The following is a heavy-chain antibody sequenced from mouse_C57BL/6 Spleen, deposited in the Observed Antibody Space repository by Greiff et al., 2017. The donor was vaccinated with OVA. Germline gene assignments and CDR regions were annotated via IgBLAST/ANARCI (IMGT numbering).Heavy chain of an antibody. Sequence: VQLQQSGPELVKPGASVKIPCKGSGYTFTDYNVDWVKQSHGKSLEWIGDINPNNGGTIYNQKFKGKATLTVDKSSSTAYMELRSLTSEDTAVYYCARGDSNYAYFDYWGQGTTLTVSS. CDR2: INPNNGGT. CDR1: GYTFTDYN. D-gene: IGHD2-5*01. CDR3: ARGDSNYAYFDY. V-gene: IGHV1-18*01. J-gene: IGHJ2*01.